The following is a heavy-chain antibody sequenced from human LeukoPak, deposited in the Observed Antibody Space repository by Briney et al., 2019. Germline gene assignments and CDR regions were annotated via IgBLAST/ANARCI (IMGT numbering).Heavy chain of an antibody. D-gene: IGHD2-8*01. CDR2: IYYSGNT. V-gene: IGHV4-39*07. Sequence: SETLSLTCTVSGGSISSSSYYWGWRRQPPGMGREWIGSIYYSGNTYYNPSLKSRVTISVDTSKNQFSLKLSSVTAADTARYYCARDHACSSGVCSYFHSWGQGTLVTVSS. CDR3: ARDHACSSGVCSYFHS. CDR1: GGSISSSSYY. J-gene: IGHJ4*02.